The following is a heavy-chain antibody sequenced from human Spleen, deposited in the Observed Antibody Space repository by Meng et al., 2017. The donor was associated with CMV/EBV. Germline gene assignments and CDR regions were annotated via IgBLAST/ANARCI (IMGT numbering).Heavy chain of an antibody. Sequence: SCAASGFTLSSYWMTWVRQAPGKGLKWVGNINRDGSEKNYVDSVKGRFTISRDNAENFLYLQMDSLRAEDTAVYYCARDQGPTFGLRAWGQGTLVTVSS. D-gene: IGHD3-3*01. CDR3: ARDQGPTFGLRA. CDR1: GFTLSSYW. J-gene: IGHJ5*02. V-gene: IGHV3-7*01. CDR2: INRDGSEK.